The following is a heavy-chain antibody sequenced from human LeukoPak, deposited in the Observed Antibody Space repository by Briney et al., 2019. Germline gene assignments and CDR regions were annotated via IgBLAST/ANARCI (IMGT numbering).Heavy chain of an antibody. D-gene: IGHD2-8*01. J-gene: IGHJ4*02. V-gene: IGHV4-34*01. Sequence: SETLSLTCAVYGGSFSGYYWSWIRQPPGKGLEWIGEINHSGSTNYNPSLKSRVTISVDTSKNQFSLKLSSVTAADTAVYYCARTWYYFDYWGQGTLVTVSS. CDR3: ARTWYYFDY. CDR2: INHSGST. CDR1: GGSFSGYY.